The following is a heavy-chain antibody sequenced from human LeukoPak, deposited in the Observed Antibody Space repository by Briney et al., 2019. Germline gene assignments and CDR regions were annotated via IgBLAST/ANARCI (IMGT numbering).Heavy chain of an antibody. CDR1: GFSFSSYG. CDR3: AKVGTIETTEELNWFDP. D-gene: IGHD4-11*01. J-gene: IGHJ5*02. V-gene: IGHV3-23*01. Sequence: SGGSLRLSCAASGFSFSSYGMNWVRQAPGKGLEWVSIISSSGDSTYYADSVKGRFTFSRDNSKNTLSLQMSSLGADDTAVYYCAKVGTIETTEELNWFDPWGQGTLVTVSS. CDR2: ISSSGDST.